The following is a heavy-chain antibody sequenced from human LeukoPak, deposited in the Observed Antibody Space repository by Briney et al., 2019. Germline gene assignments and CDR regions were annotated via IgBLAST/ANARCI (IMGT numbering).Heavy chain of an antibody. V-gene: IGHV3-30*02. CDR1: GFTLSSYG. CDR3: ASLGVITDY. CDR2: IRYDGSNK. D-gene: IGHD3-22*01. J-gene: IGHJ4*02. Sequence: GGSLRLSCAASGFTLSSYGMHWVRQAPGKGLEWVAFIRYDGSNKYYADSVKGRFTISRDNSKSTLYLQMNSLRDEDTAVYYCASLGVITDYWGQGTLVTVSS.